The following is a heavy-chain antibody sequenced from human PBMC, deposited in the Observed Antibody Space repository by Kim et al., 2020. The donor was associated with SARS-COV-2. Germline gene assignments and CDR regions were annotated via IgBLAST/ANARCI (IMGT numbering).Heavy chain of an antibody. CDR2: IWYDGSNK. Sequence: GGSLRLSCAASGFTFSSYGMHWVRQAPGKGLEWVAVIWYDGSNKYYADSVKGRFTISRDNSKNTLYLQMNSLRAEDTAVYYCAKDGGYSGYDVLDYWGQGTLFTVCS. CDR3: AKDGGYSGYDVLDY. CDR1: GFTFSSYG. V-gene: IGHV3-33*06. D-gene: IGHD5-12*01. J-gene: IGHJ4*02.